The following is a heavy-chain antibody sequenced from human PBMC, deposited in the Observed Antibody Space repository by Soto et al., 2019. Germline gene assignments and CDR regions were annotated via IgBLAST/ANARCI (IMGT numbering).Heavy chain of an antibody. J-gene: IGHJ6*02. D-gene: IGHD5-12*01. CDR1: GGSFSGYY. Sequence: SETLSLTCAVYGGSFSGYYWSWIRQPPGKGLEWIGEINHSGSTNYNPSLKSRVTISVDTSKNKFSLKLSSVTAADTAVYYCAREWLHYYYYYGMDVWGQGTTVTVSS. V-gene: IGHV4-34*01. CDR3: AREWLHYYYYYGMDV. CDR2: INHSGST.